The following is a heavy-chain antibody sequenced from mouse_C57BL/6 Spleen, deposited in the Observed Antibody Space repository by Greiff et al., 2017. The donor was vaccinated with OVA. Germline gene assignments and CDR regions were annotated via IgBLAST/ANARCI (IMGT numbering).Heavy chain of an antibody. Sequence: LVESGAELVRPGASVTLSCKASGYTFTDYEMHWVKQTPVHGLEWIGAIDPETGGTAYNQKFKGKAILTADKSSSTAYMELRSLTSEDSAVYYCTRRYYGNYGYWGQGTTLTVSS. CDR1: GYTFTDYE. V-gene: IGHV1-15*01. CDR2: IDPETGGT. J-gene: IGHJ2*01. D-gene: IGHD2-1*01. CDR3: TRRYYGNYGY.